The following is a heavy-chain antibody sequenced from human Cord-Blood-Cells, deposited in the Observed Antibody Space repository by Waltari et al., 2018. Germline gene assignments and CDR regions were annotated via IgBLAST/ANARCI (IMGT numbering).Heavy chain of an antibody. J-gene: IGHJ4*02. V-gene: IGHV1-24*01. Sequence: QVQLVQSGAEVKKPGASVKVSCKVSGYTLTELSMHWVRQAPGKGLEWMGGFEPEDGETIYEQKFQGRVTMTEDTSTDTAYMELSSLRSEDTAVYYCATPDSIAAIFDYWGQGTLVTVSS. CDR2: FEPEDGET. D-gene: IGHD6-13*01. CDR3: ATPDSIAAIFDY. CDR1: GYTLTELS.